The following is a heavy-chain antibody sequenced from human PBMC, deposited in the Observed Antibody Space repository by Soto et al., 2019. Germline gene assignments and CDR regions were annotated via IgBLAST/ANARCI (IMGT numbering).Heavy chain of an antibody. CDR3: ARGGVWSGYEYYFDY. J-gene: IGHJ4*02. CDR2: ISYDGSNK. V-gene: IGHV3-30-3*01. D-gene: IGHD3-3*01. Sequence: GGSLRLSCAASGFTFSSYAMHWVRQAPGKGLEWVAVISYDGSNKYYADSVKGRFTISRDNSKNTLYLQMNSLRAEDTAVYYCARGGVWSGYEYYFDYWGQGTLVTVSS. CDR1: GFTFSSYA.